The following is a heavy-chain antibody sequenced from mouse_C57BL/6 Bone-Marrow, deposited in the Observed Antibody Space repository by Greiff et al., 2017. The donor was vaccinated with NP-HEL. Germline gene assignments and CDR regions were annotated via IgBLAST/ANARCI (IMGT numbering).Heavy chain of an antibody. J-gene: IGHJ4*01. CDR3: ARRDDWGAMDY. Sequence: DVKLVESGGGLVQPGGSLKLSCAASGFTFSDYGMAWVRQAPRKGPEWVAFISNLAYSIYYADTVTGRFTISRENAKNTLYLEMSSLRSEDTAMYYCARRDDWGAMDYWGQGTSVTVSS. V-gene: IGHV5-15*04. CDR2: ISNLAYSI. CDR1: GFTFSDYG. D-gene: IGHD2-4*01.